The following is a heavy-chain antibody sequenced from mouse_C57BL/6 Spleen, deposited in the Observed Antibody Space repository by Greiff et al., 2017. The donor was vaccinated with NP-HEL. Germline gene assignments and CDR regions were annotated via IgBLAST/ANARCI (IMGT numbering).Heavy chain of an antibody. CDR1: GYAFTNYL. CDR3: ARYPYYGSSGDAMDY. J-gene: IGHJ4*01. CDR2: INPGSGGT. Sequence: VQLQQSGAELVRPGTSVKVSCKASGYAFTNYLLEWVKQRPGQGLEWIGVINPGSGGTNYNEKFKGKATLTADKSSSTAYMQLSSLTSEDSAVYFCARYPYYGSSGDAMDYWGQGTSVTVSS. V-gene: IGHV1-54*01. D-gene: IGHD1-1*01.